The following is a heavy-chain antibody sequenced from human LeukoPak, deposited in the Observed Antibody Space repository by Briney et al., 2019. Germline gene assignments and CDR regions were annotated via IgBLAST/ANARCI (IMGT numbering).Heavy chain of an antibody. CDR2: ISAYNGNT. D-gene: IGHD6-13*01. CDR1: GYTFTSYG. V-gene: IGHV1-18*01. J-gene: IGHJ4*02. CDR3: ARAKIIAAAGYYFDY. Sequence: ASVKVSCKASGYTFTSYGISWVRQAPGQGLEWMGWISAYNGNTNYAQKLQGRVTMTTDTSTSTAYMELRSLRSDDTAVYCCARAKIIAAAGYYFDYWGQGTLVTVSS.